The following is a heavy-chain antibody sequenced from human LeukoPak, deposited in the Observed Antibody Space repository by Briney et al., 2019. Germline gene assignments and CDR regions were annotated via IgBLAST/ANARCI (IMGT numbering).Heavy chain of an antibody. J-gene: IGHJ6*02. CDR2: ISAYNGNT. CDR3: ARDRRITMVRGVMLYYYYGMDV. V-gene: IGHV1-18*01. CDR1: GYTFTSYG. D-gene: IGHD3-10*01. Sequence: ASVKVSCKASGYTFTSYGISWVRQAPGQGLEWMGWISAYNGNTNYAQKLQGRVTMTTDTSTSTAYMELRSLRSDDAAVYYCARDRRITMVRGVMLYYYYGMDVWGQGTTVTVSS.